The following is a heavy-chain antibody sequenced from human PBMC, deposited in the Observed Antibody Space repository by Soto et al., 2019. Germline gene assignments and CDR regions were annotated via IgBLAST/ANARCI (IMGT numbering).Heavy chain of an antibody. D-gene: IGHD2-15*01. CDR1: GFTFIDYY. J-gene: IGHJ6*02. CDR3: ARDVGNVVVVAATRYYYGMDV. V-gene: IGHV3-11*06. CDR2: ISSSSSYT. Sequence: PWGSLRLSCAASGFTFIDYYIIFIRHSPFKWLEWVSYISSSSSYTNYADSVKGRFTISRDNAKNSLYLQMNSLRAEDTAVYYCARDVGNVVVVAATRYYYGMDVWGQGTTVTVSS.